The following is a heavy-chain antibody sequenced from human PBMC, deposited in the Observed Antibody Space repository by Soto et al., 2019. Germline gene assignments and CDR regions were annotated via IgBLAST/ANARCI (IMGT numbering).Heavy chain of an antibody. D-gene: IGHD3-22*01. J-gene: IGHJ4*02. CDR1: GFTFSSYG. CDR3: ARGVVVIKFIVPFIDY. V-gene: IGHV3-30*19. Sequence: GSLRLSCAASGFTFSSYGMHWVRQAPGKGLEWVAVISYDGSNKYYADSVKGRFTISRDNSKNTLYLQMNSLRAEDTAVYYCARGVVVIKFIVPFIDYWGQGTLVTVSS. CDR2: ISYDGSNK.